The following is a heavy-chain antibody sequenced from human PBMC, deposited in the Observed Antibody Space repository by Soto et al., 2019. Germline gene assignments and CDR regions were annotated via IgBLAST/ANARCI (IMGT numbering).Heavy chain of an antibody. D-gene: IGHD3-10*01. CDR1: GGSISSSSYH. V-gene: IGHV4-39*01. CDR3: ARQGGSGTYYNGLDYFDS. J-gene: IGHJ4*02. CDR2: VFYLGRT. Sequence: PSETLSLTCTVSGGSISSSSYHWGWIRQPPGKGLEWIGSVFYLGRTYNNPSLRSRVTMSVDTSKNQFSLNLSSLTVLDTAVYYCARQGGSGTYYNGLDYFDSWGQGTLVTVPQ.